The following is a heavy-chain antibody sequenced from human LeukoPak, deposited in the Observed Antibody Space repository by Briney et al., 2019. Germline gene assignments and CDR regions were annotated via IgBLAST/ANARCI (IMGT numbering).Heavy chain of an antibody. J-gene: IGHJ4*02. CDR3: ARDFYDSSGYSHDY. CDR1: GFTFSSYS. D-gene: IGHD3-22*01. CDR2: ISSGSRNI. Sequence: TGGSLRLSCAASGFTFSSYSMNWVRRAPGKGLEWVSYISSGSRNIYYADSVKGRFTISRDNAKNSMYLQMNSLRAEDTAVYYCARDFYDSSGYSHDYWGQGTLVTVSS. V-gene: IGHV3-48*01.